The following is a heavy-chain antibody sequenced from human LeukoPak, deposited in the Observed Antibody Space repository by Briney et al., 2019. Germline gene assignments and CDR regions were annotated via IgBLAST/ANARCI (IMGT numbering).Heavy chain of an antibody. CDR2: ISASSTYI. V-gene: IGHV3-21*01. J-gene: IGHJ4*02. Sequence: GGSLRLSCAGSGVTFSNAGMDWVRQAPGQGLEWVSSISASSTYIYYADSVKGRFTISRDNAKSPLYLQMDSLRAEDTAVYYCARERTCGASSCVAYYFDSWGQGTLVTVSS. D-gene: IGHD2-2*01. CDR1: GVTFSNAG. CDR3: ARERTCGASSCVAYYFDS.